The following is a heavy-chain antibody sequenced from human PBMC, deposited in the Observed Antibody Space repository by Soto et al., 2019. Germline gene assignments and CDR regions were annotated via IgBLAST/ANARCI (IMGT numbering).Heavy chain of an antibody. D-gene: IGHD5-12*01. CDR3: ARVRGLRLSFYYYYYYGMDV. CDR1: GGSFSGYY. Sequence: SETLSLTYAVYGGSFSGYYWSWILQPPGKGLEWIGEINHSGSTNYNPSLKSRVTISVDTSKNQFSLKLSSVTAADTAVYYCARVRGLRLSFYYYYYYGMDVWGQGTTVTVSS. CDR2: INHSGST. J-gene: IGHJ6*02. V-gene: IGHV4-34*01.